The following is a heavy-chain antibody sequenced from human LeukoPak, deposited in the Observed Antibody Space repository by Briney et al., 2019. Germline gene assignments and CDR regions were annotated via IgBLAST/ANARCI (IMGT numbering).Heavy chain of an antibody. J-gene: IGHJ4*02. CDR2: ISSSSSYI. Sequence: PGGSLRLSCAASGFTFSSYSMNWVRQAPGKGLEWVSSISSSSSYIYYADSVKGRFTISRDNAKNLLYLQMNSLRAEDTAVYYCASGRYYDSSGYYYVNYWGQGTLVTVSS. V-gene: IGHV3-21*01. D-gene: IGHD3-22*01. CDR1: GFTFSSYS. CDR3: ASGRYYDSSGYYYVNY.